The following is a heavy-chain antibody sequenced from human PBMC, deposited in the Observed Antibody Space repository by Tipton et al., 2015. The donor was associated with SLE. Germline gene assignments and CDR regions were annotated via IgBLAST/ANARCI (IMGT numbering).Heavy chain of an antibody. V-gene: IGHV4-39*07. CDR2: IYYSGST. CDR1: GGSISSSHYY. Sequence: TLSLTCTVSGGSISSSHYYWGWIRQPPGKGLEWLGSIYYSGSTYYTPSLRSRVTISVDTSKNQFSLKLSYVTAADTAVYYCAIGDWPYYFDYWGQVTLVTVSS. D-gene: IGHD2-21*01. CDR3: AIGDWPYYFDY. J-gene: IGHJ4*02.